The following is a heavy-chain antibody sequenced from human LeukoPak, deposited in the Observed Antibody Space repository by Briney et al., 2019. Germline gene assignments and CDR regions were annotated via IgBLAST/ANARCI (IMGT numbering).Heavy chain of an antibody. D-gene: IGHD1-26*01. CDR1: GYTFTSYY. Sequence: ASVKVSCKASGYTFTSYYMHWVRQAPGQGLEWMGIINPSGGSTSYAQKFQGRVTMTRDTSTSTVYMELRSLRSDDTAVYYCARNSGSYYGYYYYYYMDVWGKGTTVTVSS. CDR3: ARNSGSYYGYYYYYYMDV. V-gene: IGHV1-46*01. J-gene: IGHJ6*03. CDR2: INPSGGST.